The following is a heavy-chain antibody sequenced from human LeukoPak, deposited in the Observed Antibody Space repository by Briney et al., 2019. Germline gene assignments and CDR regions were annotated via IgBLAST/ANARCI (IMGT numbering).Heavy chain of an antibody. V-gene: IGHV3-33*01. D-gene: IGHD3-22*01. CDR2: IWYDGSNK. Sequence: GGSLRLSCAASGFTFSSYGMHWVRQAPGKGLEWVAVIWYDGSNKYYADSVKGRFTISRDNSKNTLYLQMNSLRAEDTAVYYCARDRSPTYYYDSSGYYYVAGAFDIWGQGTMVTVSS. CDR1: GFTFSSYG. J-gene: IGHJ3*02. CDR3: ARDRSPTYYYDSSGYYYVAGAFDI.